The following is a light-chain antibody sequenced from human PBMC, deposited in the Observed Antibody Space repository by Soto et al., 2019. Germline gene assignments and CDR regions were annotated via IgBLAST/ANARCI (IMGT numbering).Light chain of an antibody. Sequence: QSALTQAASVSGSPGQSNTISCTGSSSDIGTYNYVSWYQQFPGKAPKLMIYEVSNRPSGVSSRFSGSKSGNTASLSISGLQPEDEATYYCSSFTTSSTLVFGTGTKLTV. J-gene: IGLJ1*01. CDR2: EVS. CDR1: SSDIGTYNY. V-gene: IGLV2-14*01. CDR3: SSFTTSSTLV.